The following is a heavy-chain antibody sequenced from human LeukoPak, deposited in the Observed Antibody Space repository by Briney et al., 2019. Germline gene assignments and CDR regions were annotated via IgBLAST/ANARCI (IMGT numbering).Heavy chain of an antibody. Sequence: GASVKVSCKGSGYTVTSYDINWVRQATGQGLERRGWRNANSGNTGYAQKFQGRVPMTRNTSITTAYMELTTLRSQDTAVYYCPIGRTAPGTWLVFDYWGQGTLVTVSS. CDR3: PIGRTAPGTWLVFDY. CDR1: GYTVTSYD. V-gene: IGHV1-8*01. J-gene: IGHJ4*02. D-gene: IGHD6-13*01. CDR2: RNANSGNT.